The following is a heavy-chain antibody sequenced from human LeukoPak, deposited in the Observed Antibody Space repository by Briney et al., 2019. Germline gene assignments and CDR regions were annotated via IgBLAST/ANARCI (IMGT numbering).Heavy chain of an antibody. CDR1: GFTFSNYA. CDR2: VSGSGLST. CDR3: AKDSRPSDRNYVSQNDY. D-gene: IGHD4-11*01. Sequence: GGSLRLSCAASGFTFSNYAMSWVRQAPGKGLEWVSTVSGSGLSTYSADSVKGRFTISRDNSKNTLYLQMNSLRAEDTAVYYCAKDSRPSDRNYVSQNDYWGQGTLVTVSS. V-gene: IGHV3-23*01. J-gene: IGHJ4*02.